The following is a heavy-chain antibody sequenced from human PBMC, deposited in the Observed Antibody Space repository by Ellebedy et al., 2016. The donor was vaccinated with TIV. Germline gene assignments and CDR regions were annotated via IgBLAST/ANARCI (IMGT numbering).Heavy chain of an antibody. D-gene: IGHD3-9*01. CDR3: ARDRPNILTGYYLAY. Sequence: SVKVSCKASGGIFSSHGINWVRQAPGQGLEWMGGIIPIFGTANYAQKFQGRVTITADESTSTAYMELSSLRSEDTAVYYCARDRPNILTGYYLAYWGQGTLVTVSS. CDR2: IIPIFGTA. J-gene: IGHJ4*02. CDR1: GGIFSSHG. V-gene: IGHV1-69*13.